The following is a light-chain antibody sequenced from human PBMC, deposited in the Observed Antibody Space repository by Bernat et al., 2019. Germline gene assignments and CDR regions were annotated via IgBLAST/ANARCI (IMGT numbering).Light chain of an antibody. CDR3: QQYGSSPQT. Sequence: EIVLTQSPGTPSLSPGERATLSCRARQSVSSSYLAWYQQKPGQAPRLLIYGASSRATGIPDRFSGSGSGTDFTLTISRLEPEDFAVYYCQQYGSSPQTFGQGTKVEIQ. CDR2: GAS. J-gene: IGKJ1*01. CDR1: QSVSSSY. V-gene: IGKV3-20*01.